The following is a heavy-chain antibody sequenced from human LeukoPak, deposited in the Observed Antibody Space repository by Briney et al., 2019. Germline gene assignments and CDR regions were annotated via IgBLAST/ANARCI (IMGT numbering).Heavy chain of an antibody. CDR1: GVTFSSYL. V-gene: IGHV3-74*01. CDR3: TSVVVSLFDY. CDR2: INSDGSST. D-gene: IGHD2-15*01. Sequence: GGSLRLSCAASGVTFSSYLMHWVRHAPGKGLVWVSRINSDGSSTTYADSVKGRFTISRDNAKNTLYLQMNSLRAEDTAVYYCTSVVVSLFDYWGQGTLVTVSS. J-gene: IGHJ4*02.